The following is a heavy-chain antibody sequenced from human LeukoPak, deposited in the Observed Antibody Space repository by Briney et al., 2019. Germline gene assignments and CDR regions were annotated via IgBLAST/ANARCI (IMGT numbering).Heavy chain of an antibody. J-gene: IGHJ4*02. Sequence: GGSLRLSCTASGFSFSGHWMHWARQLPGKGLVWVSRISPTGSTTSYADSMKGRFTVSRDNAKNTLYLQVNNLRAEDTAVYYCARGPNSNWSGLDFWGQGTLLTVSS. V-gene: IGHV3-74*01. D-gene: IGHD6-6*01. CDR1: GFSFSGHW. CDR3: ARGPNSNWSGLDF. CDR2: ISPTGSTT.